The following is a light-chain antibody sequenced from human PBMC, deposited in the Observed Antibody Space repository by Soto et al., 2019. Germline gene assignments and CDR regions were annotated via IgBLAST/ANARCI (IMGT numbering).Light chain of an antibody. CDR3: KQYGSSQPFT. J-gene: IGKJ3*01. V-gene: IGKV3-20*01. CDR1: QSVSNSY. Sequence: EIVLTQSPGTLSLSPGERATLSCRASQSVSNSYLAWYQQQPGQAPRLLIYGASNRATGIPDRCSGSGSGRDFILPISRLEPEDFAVYYCKQYGSSQPFTFGPGTKVDIK. CDR2: GAS.